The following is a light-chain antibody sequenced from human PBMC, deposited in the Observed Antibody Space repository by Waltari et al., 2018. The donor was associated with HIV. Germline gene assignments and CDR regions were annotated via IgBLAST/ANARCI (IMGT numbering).Light chain of an antibody. J-gene: IGLJ2*01. CDR1: SSDVGGYNY. V-gene: IGLV2-14*01. Sequence: QSALTQPASVSGSPGQSITISCTGTSSDVGGYNYVSWYQKQPGKAPKLMIYEVSNRPSGVSNRFSGSKSGNTASLTISGLQAEDEADYYCSSYTSSSTVVFGGGTKLTVL. CDR2: EVS. CDR3: SSYTSSSTVV.